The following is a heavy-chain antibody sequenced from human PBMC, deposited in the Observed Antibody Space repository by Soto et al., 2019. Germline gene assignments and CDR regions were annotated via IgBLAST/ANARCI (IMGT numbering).Heavy chain of an antibody. CDR1: GFTFSSYG. D-gene: IGHD6-13*01. J-gene: IGHJ5*02. CDR2: IWYDGSNK. V-gene: IGHV3-33*01. Sequence: GSLRISCAASGFTFSSYGMHWVRQAPVKGLEWVAVIWYDGSNKYYADSVKGRFTISRDTSKNTLYLQLDSLRAEDTAVYYCARNIGGKEATGNLGFDPWAQG. CDR3: ARNIGGKEATGNLGFDP.